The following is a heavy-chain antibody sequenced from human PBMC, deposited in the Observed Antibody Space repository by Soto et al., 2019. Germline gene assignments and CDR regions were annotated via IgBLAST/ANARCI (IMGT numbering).Heavy chain of an antibody. CDR1: GFTFSSYA. D-gene: IGHD5-12*01. J-gene: IGHJ3*02. CDR3: ASQVATRAFDI. CDR2: ISSNGGST. V-gene: IGHV3-64*01. Sequence: GSLRLSCAASGFTFSSYAMHWVRQAPGKGLEYVSAISSNGGSTYYANSVKGRFTISRDNSKNTLYLQMGSLRAEDMAVYYCASQVATRAFDIWGQGTMVTVSS.